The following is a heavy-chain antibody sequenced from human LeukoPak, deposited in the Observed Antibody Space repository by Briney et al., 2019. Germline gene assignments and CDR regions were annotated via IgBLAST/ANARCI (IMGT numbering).Heavy chain of an antibody. CDR3: ARSIPATGNNFDY. V-gene: IGHV6-1*01. CDR1: GDSVSSNSAA. CDR2: TYFRSEWYS. D-gene: IGHD6-13*01. Sequence: SQTLSLTCAISGDSVSSNSAAWNWIRQSPSRGLEWLGRTYFRSEWYSDYTMSVKGRITINGDTSKNQFSLQLNSVTPDDTAVYFCARSIPATGNNFDYWGQGTRVTVSS. J-gene: IGHJ4*02.